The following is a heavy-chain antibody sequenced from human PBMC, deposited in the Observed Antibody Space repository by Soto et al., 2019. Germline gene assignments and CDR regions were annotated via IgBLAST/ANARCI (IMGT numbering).Heavy chain of an antibody. D-gene: IGHD3-10*01. CDR2: MNPNSGNT. CDR3: ARGRYYGSGSYSTRDWKFDY. J-gene: IGHJ4*02. Sequence: ASLKVSCKASGYTFTIYDINWVRQATGQGLEWMGWMNPNSGNTGYAQKFQGRVTMTRNTSISTAYMELSSLRSEDTAVYYCARGRYYGSGSYSTRDWKFDYWGQGTLVTVSS. V-gene: IGHV1-8*01. CDR1: GYTFTIYD.